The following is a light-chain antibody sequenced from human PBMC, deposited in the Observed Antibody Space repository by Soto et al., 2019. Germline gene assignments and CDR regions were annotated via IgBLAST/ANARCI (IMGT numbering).Light chain of an antibody. CDR2: LNSNGSH. V-gene: IGLV4-69*01. CDR1: SGHSSYA. J-gene: IGLJ7*01. Sequence: QPVLTQSPSASASLGPSVKLTCTLSSGHSSYAIAWHQQQPEKGPRYLMKLNSNGSHSKGDGIPDRFSGSSSGAERYLTISSLQSEDEADYYCQTWGTGYAVFGGGTQLTVL. CDR3: QTWGTGYAV.